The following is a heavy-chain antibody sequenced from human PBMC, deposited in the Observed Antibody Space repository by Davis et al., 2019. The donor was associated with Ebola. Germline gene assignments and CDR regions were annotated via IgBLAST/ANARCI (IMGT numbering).Heavy chain of an antibody. J-gene: IGHJ4*02. CDR1: GGSISSSSYY. CDR2: IYYSGST. V-gene: IGHV4-39*01. D-gene: IGHD1-26*01. Sequence: SETLSLTCTVSGGSISSSSYYWGWIRQPPGKGLEWIGSIYYSGSTYYNPSFKSRVTISVDTSKNQFSLRLSSVTAADTAVYYCASDETGATTGSFDYWGQGTLVTVSS. CDR3: ASDETGATTGSFDY.